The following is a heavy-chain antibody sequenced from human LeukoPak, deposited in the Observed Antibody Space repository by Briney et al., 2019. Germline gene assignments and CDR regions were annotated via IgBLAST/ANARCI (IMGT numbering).Heavy chain of an antibody. CDR2: INHSGST. Sequence: SETLSLTCAVYGGSFSGYYWSWIRQPPGKGLEWIGEINHSGSTNYNPSLKSRVTISVDTSKNQFSLKLSSVTAADTAVYYCARGSGLNYWGQGTLVTVSS. V-gene: IGHV4-34*01. CDR3: ARGSGLNY. J-gene: IGHJ4*02. D-gene: IGHD3-22*01. CDR1: GGSFSGYY.